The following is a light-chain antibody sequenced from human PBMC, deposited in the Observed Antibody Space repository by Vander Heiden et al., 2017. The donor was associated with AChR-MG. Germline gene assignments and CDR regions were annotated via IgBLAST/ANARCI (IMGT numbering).Light chain of an antibody. V-gene: IGLV4-69*01. Sequence: LVLTPSPSSSASLGASVKLTCTLSSGHNNYASAWHQQQPETGPRYLMKVNGDGSHSKGDGIPDCGSGSSSAPARSITSSSLHAEDDYYYYCQNWSTGRLVFGGGTMLTVL. CDR2: VNGDGSH. J-gene: IGLJ2*01. CDR3: QNWSTGRLV. CDR1: SGHNNYA.